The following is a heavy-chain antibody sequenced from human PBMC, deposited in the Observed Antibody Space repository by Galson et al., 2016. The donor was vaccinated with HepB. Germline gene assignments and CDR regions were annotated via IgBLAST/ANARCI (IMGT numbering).Heavy chain of an antibody. CDR3: AREWSGTDTHYYYGMDV. J-gene: IGHJ6*02. Sequence: TLSLTCAVSGGSIRGTDYSWNWIRQYPGKGLEWIGYIYSSGSTYYNPSLKSRVAISVDTSKKQFSLRLTSVTAADTAVYYCAREWSGTDTHYYYGMDVWGQGTAVTVSS. V-gene: IGHV4-31*11. D-gene: IGHD3-3*01. CDR1: GGSIRGTDYS. CDR2: IYSSGST.